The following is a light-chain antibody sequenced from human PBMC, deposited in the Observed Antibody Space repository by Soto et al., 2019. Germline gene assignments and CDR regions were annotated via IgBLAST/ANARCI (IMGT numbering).Light chain of an antibody. CDR3: MQSLQLPLT. CDR2: EVS. Sequence: DLLMTQTPLSLSVTPAQPTSISCQSSQSLLHGNGKTYLYWYLQKPGQPPQLLIYEVSNRFSGVPDRYSGSGSGTGFTLKISRVEAEDVGVYYCMQSLQLPLTFGQGTRLEI. J-gene: IGKJ5*01. V-gene: IGKV2D-29*01. CDR1: QSLLHGNGKTY.